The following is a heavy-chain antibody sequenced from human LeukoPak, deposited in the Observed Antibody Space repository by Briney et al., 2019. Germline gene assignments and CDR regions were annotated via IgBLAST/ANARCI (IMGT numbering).Heavy chain of an antibody. Sequence: GGSLRLSCAASGFTLSSNYMSWVRQAPGKGLEWVSVIYSGGSTYYADSVKGRFTISRDNAKNSLYLQMNSLRAEDTAVYYCARTSGSTLGDYWGQGTLVTVSS. J-gene: IGHJ4*02. CDR3: ARTSGSTLGDY. CDR2: IYSGGST. D-gene: IGHD1-26*01. V-gene: IGHV3-53*01. CDR1: GFTLSSNY.